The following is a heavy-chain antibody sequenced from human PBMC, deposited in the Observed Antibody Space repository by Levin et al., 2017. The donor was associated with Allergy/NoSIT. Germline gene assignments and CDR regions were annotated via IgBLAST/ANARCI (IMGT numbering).Heavy chain of an antibody. D-gene: IGHD3-3*01. V-gene: IGHV4-39*02. CDR2: IYYTGSS. J-gene: IGHJ5*02. Sequence: SCTVSGGSITSTNYYWGWIRQPPGKGLEWIGSIYYTGSSHYNPSLKSRVTISVDTSKDHFSLNLTSVTAADTAVYFCARSSSLEYFDPWGQGTLVTVSS. CDR1: GGSITSTNYY. CDR3: ARSSSLEYFDP.